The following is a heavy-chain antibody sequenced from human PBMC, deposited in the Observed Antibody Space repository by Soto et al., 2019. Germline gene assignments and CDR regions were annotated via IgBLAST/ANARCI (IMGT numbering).Heavy chain of an antibody. D-gene: IGHD3-22*01. CDR2: ISYEGSNK. CDR3: ARTDSSGYYDVPYFDY. CDR1: GFTFSSYA. Sequence: QVQLVESGGGVVQPGRSLRLSCAASGFTFSSYAMHWVRQAPGKGLEWVAVISYEGSNKYYADSVKGRFTISRDNSKNTLYLQMNSLRAEDTAVYYCARTDSSGYYDVPYFDYWGQGTLVTVSS. V-gene: IGHV3-30-3*01. J-gene: IGHJ4*02.